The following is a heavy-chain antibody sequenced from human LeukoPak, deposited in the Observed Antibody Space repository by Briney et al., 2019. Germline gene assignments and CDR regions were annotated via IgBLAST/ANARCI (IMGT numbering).Heavy chain of an antibody. CDR3: TTREDYDFWPTKRAPDAFDI. J-gene: IGHJ3*02. Sequence: GGSLRLSCAASGFTFSNAWMSWVRQAPGKGLEWVGRIKSKTDGGTTDYAAPVKGRFTISRDDSKNTLYLQMNSLKTEDTAVYYCTTREDYDFWPTKRAPDAFDIWGQGTMVTVSS. CDR2: IKSKTDGGTT. CDR1: GFTFSNAW. V-gene: IGHV3-15*01. D-gene: IGHD3-3*01.